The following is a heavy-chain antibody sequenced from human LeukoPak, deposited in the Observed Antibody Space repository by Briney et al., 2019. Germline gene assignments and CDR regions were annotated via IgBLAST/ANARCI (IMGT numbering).Heavy chain of an antibody. J-gene: IGHJ5*02. CDR2: IPGSGGSI. D-gene: IGHD6-13*01. V-gene: IGHV3-23*01. Sequence: GGSLRLSCAASGFIFSDYAMSWVRQAPGKGLEWVSTIPGSGGSIYYADSVKGRFTISRDISKNTLYLQMNSLRAEDTAVYYCAKDMLAAAGTVRNWFDPWGQGTLVTVSS. CDR3: AKDMLAAAGTVRNWFDP. CDR1: GFIFSDYA.